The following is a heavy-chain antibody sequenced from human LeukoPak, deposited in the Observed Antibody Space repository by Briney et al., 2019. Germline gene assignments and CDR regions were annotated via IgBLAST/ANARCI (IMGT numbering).Heavy chain of an antibody. CDR3: ARSQDYYDSSGYYCLDY. CDR1: GGTFSSYA. Sequence: ASVKVSCKASGGTFSSYAISWVRQAPGQGLEWMGRIIPILGIANYAQKFQGRATITADKSTSTAYMELSSLRSEDTAVYYCARSQDYYDSSGYYCLDYWGQGTLVTVSS. CDR2: IIPILGIA. V-gene: IGHV1-69*04. D-gene: IGHD3-22*01. J-gene: IGHJ4*02.